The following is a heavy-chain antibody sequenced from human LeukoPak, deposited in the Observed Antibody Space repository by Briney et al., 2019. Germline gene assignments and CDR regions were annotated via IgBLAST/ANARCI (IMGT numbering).Heavy chain of an antibody. D-gene: IGHD4-17*01. CDR2: IRYEGSNK. V-gene: IGHV3-30*02. CDR1: GLTFSSYG. J-gene: IGHJ4*02. Sequence: GGSLRLSCAASGLTFSSYGMQCVRQAPGKGLEWVAFIRYEGSNKYYADSVKGRFTISRDNSKNTLYLQMNSLRAEETAVYYCAKDPGTTVTTIFWGQGTLVTVSS. CDR3: AKDPGTTVTTIF.